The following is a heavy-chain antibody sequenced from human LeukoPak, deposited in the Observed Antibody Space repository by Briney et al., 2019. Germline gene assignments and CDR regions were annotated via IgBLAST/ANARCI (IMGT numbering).Heavy chain of an antibody. CDR1: GFTFDDYA. Sequence: PGGSLRLSCAASGFTFDDYAMHWVRQAPGKGLEWVSGISWNSGSIGYADSVKGRFTISRDNSKNTLYLQMNSLRAEDTAVYYCARDSSIRLWFGEVGYMDVWGKGTTVTVSS. CDR3: ARDSSIRLWFGEVGYMDV. V-gene: IGHV3-9*01. J-gene: IGHJ6*03. D-gene: IGHD3-10*01. CDR2: ISWNSGSI.